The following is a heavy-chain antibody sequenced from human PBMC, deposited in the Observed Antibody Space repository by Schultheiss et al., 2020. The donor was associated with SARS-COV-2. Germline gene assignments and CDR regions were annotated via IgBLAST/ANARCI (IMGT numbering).Heavy chain of an antibody. CDR3: ARDSGSSGNSAFDI. Sequence: GGSLRLSCAASGFTFSSYDMHWVRQASGKGLEWVGRSRIRAKGYTTEYTASVKGRFTISRDDSKNSLYLQMNSLKIEDTAVYYCARDSGSSGNSAFDIWGQGTMVTVSS. V-gene: IGHV3-72*01. CDR2: SRIRAKGYTT. D-gene: IGHD4-23*01. J-gene: IGHJ3*02. CDR1: GFTFSSYD.